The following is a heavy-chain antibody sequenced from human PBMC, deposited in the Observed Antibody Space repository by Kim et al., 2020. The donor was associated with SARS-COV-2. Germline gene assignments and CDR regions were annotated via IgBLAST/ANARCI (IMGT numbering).Heavy chain of an antibody. CDR2: GNGNT. V-gene: IGHV1-3*01. CDR3: LGGYYFDY. Sequence: GNGNTIYSQRFQGRVTLSTDTSAGTDYMELSSLRSEDSAVYFCLGGYYFDYWGQGTLVTVSS. J-gene: IGHJ4*02. D-gene: IGHD2-15*01.